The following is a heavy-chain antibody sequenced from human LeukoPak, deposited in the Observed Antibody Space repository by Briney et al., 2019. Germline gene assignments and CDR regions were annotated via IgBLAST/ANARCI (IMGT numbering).Heavy chain of an antibody. CDR3: ARDVCSSTSCYRAYYYGMDV. V-gene: IGHV4-61*01. D-gene: IGHD2-2*01. J-gene: IGHJ6*04. Sequence: PSETLSLTCTVSAGSVSSGSYYWSWIRQPPGRGLERIGYIYYSGSTNYNPSLKSRVTISVDTSKNQFSLKLSSVTAADTAVYYCARDVCSSTSCYRAYYYGMDVWGKGTTVTVSS. CDR1: AGSVSSGSYY. CDR2: IYYSGST.